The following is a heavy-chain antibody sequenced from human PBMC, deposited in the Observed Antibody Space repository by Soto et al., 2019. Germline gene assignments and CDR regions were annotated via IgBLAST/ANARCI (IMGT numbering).Heavy chain of an antibody. CDR3: ARHRLLWFGELEAPNWFDP. CDR1: GGSISSSSYY. D-gene: IGHD3-10*01. V-gene: IGHV4-39*01. CDR2: IYYSGST. Sequence: SETLSLTCTVSGGSISSSSYYWGWIRQPPGKGLEWIGSIYYSGSTYYNPSLKSRVTISVDTSKNQFSLKLSSVTAADTAVYYCARHRLLWFGELEAPNWFDPWGQGTLVTVSS. J-gene: IGHJ5*02.